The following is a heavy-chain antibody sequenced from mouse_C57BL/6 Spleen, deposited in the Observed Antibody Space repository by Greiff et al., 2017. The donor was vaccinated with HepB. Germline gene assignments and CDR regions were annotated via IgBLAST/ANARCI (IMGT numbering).Heavy chain of an antibody. CDR2: IDPANGNT. V-gene: IGHV14-3*01. D-gene: IGHD1-1*01. CDR1: GFNIKNTY. Sequence: EVQLQQSVAELVRPGASVKLSCTASGFNIKNTYMHWVKQRPEQGLEWIGRIDPANGNTKYAPKFQGKTTITADTSSNTAYLQLSSLTSEDTAIYYCALYYGSKGYYFDYWGQGTTLTVSS. CDR3: ALYYGSKGYYFDY. J-gene: IGHJ2*01.